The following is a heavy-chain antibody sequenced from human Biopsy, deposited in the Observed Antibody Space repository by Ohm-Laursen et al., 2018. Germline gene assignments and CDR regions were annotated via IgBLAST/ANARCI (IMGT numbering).Heavy chain of an antibody. J-gene: IGHJ2*01. V-gene: IGHV1-69*06. Sequence: SVKVSCKASGGTFTNHAVGWVRQAPGQGLEWVGSSIPLFNTANYADKFQGRVTLTADKSTTTAYMELSSLRSDDTAIYYCARFPLGAYDDSGSYRAVEHWYFDLWGRGTLVTVSS. CDR3: ARFPLGAYDDSGSYRAVEHWYFDL. CDR1: GGTFTNHA. CDR2: SIPLFNTA. D-gene: IGHD3-22*01.